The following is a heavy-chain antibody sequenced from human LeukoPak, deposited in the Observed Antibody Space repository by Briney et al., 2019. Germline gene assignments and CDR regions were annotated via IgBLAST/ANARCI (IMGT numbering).Heavy chain of an antibody. J-gene: IGHJ4*02. Sequence: GGSLRLSCAASGFTFSSYAMSWVRQAPGKGLEWVSAISGSGGDTYYADSVKGRFSISRDNSKNTLYLQMSSLRAEDTAVYYCAKDLGSVVTPPSLDFWGQGTLVTVSS. CDR3: AKDLGSVVTPPSLDF. V-gene: IGHV3-23*01. D-gene: IGHD4-23*01. CDR1: GFTFSSYA. CDR2: ISGSGGDT.